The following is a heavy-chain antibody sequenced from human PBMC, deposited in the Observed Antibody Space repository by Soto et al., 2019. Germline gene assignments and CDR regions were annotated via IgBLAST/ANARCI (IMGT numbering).Heavy chain of an antibody. CDR3: ARPQFRNYFDY. V-gene: IGHV3-30-3*01. J-gene: IGHJ4*02. CDR1: GFTFSSYA. CDR2: ISYDGSNK. Sequence: QVQLVESGGGVVQPGRSLRLSCAASGFTFSSYAMHWVRQAPGKGLEGVAVISYDGSNKYYADSVKGRFTISRDNSKNTLYLQMNSLRAENTAVYYCARPQFRNYFDYWGQGTLVTVSS.